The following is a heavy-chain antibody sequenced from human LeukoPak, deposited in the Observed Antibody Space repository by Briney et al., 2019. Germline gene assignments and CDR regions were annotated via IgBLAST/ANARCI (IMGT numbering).Heavy chain of an antibody. J-gene: IGHJ4*02. V-gene: IGHV4-39*01. CDR3: ASFGLTYSSSWYNPQKNPPRYGY. Sequence: SETLSLTCTVSGGSISSSSYYWGWIRQPPGKGLEWIGSIYYSGSTYYNPSLKGRVTISVDTSKNQFSLKLSSVTAADTAVYYCASFGLTYSSSWYNPQKNPPRYGYWGQGTLVTVSS. CDR2: IYYSGST. D-gene: IGHD6-13*01. CDR1: GGSISSSSYY.